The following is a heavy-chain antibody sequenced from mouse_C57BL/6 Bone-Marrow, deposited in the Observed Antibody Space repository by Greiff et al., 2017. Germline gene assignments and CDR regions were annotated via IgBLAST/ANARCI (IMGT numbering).Heavy chain of an antibody. CDR3: PYGFDY. CDR2: IDPENGDT. Sequence: EVKLQESGAELVRPGASVKLSCTASGFNIKDDYMHWVKQRPEQGLEWIGWIDPENGDTEYASKLQGKATITADTYSNTAYLQLSRLTSEDTAVYYCPYGFDYWGQGTTLTVSS. D-gene: IGHD1-1*02. J-gene: IGHJ2*01. V-gene: IGHV14-4*01. CDR1: GFNIKDDY.